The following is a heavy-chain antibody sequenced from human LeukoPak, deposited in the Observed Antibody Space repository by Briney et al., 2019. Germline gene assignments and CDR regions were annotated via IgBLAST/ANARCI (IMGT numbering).Heavy chain of an antibody. CDR2: IFGSGGSA. CDR1: GFTFGSYA. J-gene: IGHJ4*02. CDR3: AKTTTGYSSGRYPAWPIDY. D-gene: IGHD2-15*01. V-gene: IGHV3-23*01. Sequence: AGGSLRLSCAASGFTFGSYAMYWVRQAPGKGLEWVSGIFGSGGSAHCADSVKGRFTISRDNSKNTVYLQMDSLRVEDTAIYYCAKTTTGYSSGRYPAWPIDYWGQGTLVTVSS.